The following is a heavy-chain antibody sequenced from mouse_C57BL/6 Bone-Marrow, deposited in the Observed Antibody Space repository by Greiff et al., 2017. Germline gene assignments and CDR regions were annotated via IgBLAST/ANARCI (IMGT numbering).Heavy chain of an antibody. D-gene: IGHD2-1*01. V-gene: IGHV1-64*01. CDR2: IHPNSGST. Sequence: QVQLQQPGAELVKPGASVKLSCKASGYTFTSYWMHWVKQRPGQGLEWIGMIHPNSGSTNYNEKFKSKATLTVDKSSSTAYMQLSSLTSEGSAVYYCARAPCYYGNSAWFAYWGQGTLVTVSA. J-gene: IGHJ3*01. CDR3: ARAPCYYGNSAWFAY. CDR1: GYTFTSYW.